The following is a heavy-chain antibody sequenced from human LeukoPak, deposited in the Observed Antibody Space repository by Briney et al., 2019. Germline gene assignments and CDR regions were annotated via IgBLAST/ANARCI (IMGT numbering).Heavy chain of an antibody. Sequence: GGSLRLSCAASGFTFSTYAMSWVRQAPGKGLEWVSGISGSGGGTYYADSVKGRFTISRDSSKNTLYLQMNSLRAEDTAVYYCAKDNTVVRGVDHLDYWGQGTLVTVSS. CDR1: GFTFSTYA. D-gene: IGHD3-10*01. V-gene: IGHV3-23*01. CDR2: ISGSGGGT. J-gene: IGHJ4*02. CDR3: AKDNTVVRGVDHLDY.